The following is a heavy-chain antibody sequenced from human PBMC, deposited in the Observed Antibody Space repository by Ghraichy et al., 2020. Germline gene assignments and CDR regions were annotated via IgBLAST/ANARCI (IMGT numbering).Heavy chain of an antibody. D-gene: IGHD6-19*01. CDR2: INQDGSDK. V-gene: IGHV3-7*01. J-gene: IGHJ4*02. Sequence: GSLRLSCAASGVTSSSYWMSWVRQAPGKGLEWVAHINQDGSDKFYVDSVKGRFTISRDNAKNSLYLQMSSLTAGDTAVYYCATSQYSSGWNWGQGTLVTVSS. CDR1: GVTSSSYW. CDR3: ATSQYSSGWN.